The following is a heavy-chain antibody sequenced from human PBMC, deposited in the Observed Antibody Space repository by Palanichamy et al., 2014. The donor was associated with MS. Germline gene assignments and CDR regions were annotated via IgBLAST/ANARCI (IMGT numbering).Heavy chain of an antibody. CDR2: ISWNSGTI. J-gene: IGHJ3*02. CDR3: AKALTGTTLYYAFDI. V-gene: IGHV3-9*01. CDR1: GFTFDDYA. Sequence: EVQLVESGGGLVQPGRSLRLSCAASGFTFDDYAMHWVRQAPGKGLEWVSGISWNSGTIGYADSVKGRFTISRDSTKNSLYLQMNSLRAEDTALYYCAKALTGTTLYYAFDIWGQGTMVTVSS. D-gene: IGHD1-20*01.